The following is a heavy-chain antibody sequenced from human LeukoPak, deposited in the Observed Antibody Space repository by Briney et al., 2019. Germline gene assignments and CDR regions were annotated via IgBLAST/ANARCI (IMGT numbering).Heavy chain of an antibody. Sequence: GGSLRLSCAASGFTFSSYAMYCVRHAPGTGLECGSDIFGSGGSAHYADSLEGRFTISRDNSKNTVYLQMDSLRAEDTGVYYCAKTTAGYSTGRYAAWTVDYWGKGTLVTVS. CDR1: GFTFSSYA. D-gene: IGHD6-19*01. CDR3: AKTTAGYSTGRYAAWTVDY. CDR2: IFGSGGSA. J-gene: IGHJ4*02. V-gene: IGHV3-23*01.